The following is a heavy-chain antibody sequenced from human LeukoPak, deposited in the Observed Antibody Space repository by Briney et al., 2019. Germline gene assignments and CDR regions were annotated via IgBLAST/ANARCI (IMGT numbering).Heavy chain of an antibody. D-gene: IGHD3-22*01. V-gene: IGHV3-30*18. CDR2: ISYDGSNK. CDR1: GFTFSSYG. CDR3: AKEASSGCQRTYYYYGMDV. Sequence: GRSLRLSCAASGFTFSSYGMHWVRQAPGKGLEWVAVISYDGSNKYYADSVKGRFTISRDNSKNTLYLQMNSLRAEDTAVYYCAKEASSGCQRTYYYYGMDVWGQGTTVTVSS. J-gene: IGHJ6*02.